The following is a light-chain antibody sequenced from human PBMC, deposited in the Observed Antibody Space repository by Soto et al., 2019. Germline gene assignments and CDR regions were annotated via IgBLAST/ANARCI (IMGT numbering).Light chain of an antibody. Sequence: EIVLTQSPGTLSLSPGERAILSCGTSKNSYLAWYQQKSGQAPRLLIYGASTRATGIPDRFSGSGSGTDFTLTISRLEPEDFAVYYCLHYGGSPPYTFGQGTKLEIQ. CDR1: KNSY. V-gene: IGKV3-20*01. CDR2: GAS. J-gene: IGKJ2*01. CDR3: LHYGGSPPYT.